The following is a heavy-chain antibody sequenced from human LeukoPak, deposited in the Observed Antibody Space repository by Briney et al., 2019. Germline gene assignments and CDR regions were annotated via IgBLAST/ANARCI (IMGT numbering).Heavy chain of an antibody. J-gene: IGHJ4*02. CDR3: ATTVRRTSPFDY. V-gene: IGHV1-8*01. Sequence: ASVTVSCKASGYTFTSYDINWVRQATGQGLEWMGWMNPNSSNTGYAQKFQGRVTMTRNTSISTAYMELNSLRSEDTAVYYCATTVRRTSPFDYWGQGTLVTVSS. D-gene: IGHD4-17*01. CDR2: MNPNSSNT. CDR1: GYTFTSYD.